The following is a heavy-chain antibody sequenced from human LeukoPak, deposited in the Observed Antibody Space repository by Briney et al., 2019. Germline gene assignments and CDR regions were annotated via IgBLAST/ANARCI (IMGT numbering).Heavy chain of an antibody. CDR2: INPSGGST. J-gene: IGHJ3*02. CDR1: GYTFTSYY. V-gene: IGHV1-46*01. D-gene: IGHD5-24*01. Sequence: ASVKVSCKASGYTFTSYYMHWVRQAPGQGREWMGIINPSGGSTSYAQKFQGRVTMTRDMSTSTVYMELSSLRSEDTAVYYCARDLGRDGYNFAFDIWGQGTMVTVSS. CDR3: ARDLGRDGYNFAFDI.